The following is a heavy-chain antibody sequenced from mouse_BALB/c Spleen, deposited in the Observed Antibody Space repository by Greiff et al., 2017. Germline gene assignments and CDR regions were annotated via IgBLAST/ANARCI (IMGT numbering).Heavy chain of an antibody. CDR3: AIDFSWFAY. CDR1: GFNIKDYY. CDR2: IDPENGDT. D-gene: IGHD2-4*01. V-gene: IGHV14-4*02. J-gene: IGHJ3*01. Sequence: VQLQQSGAELVRSGASVKLSCTASGFNIKDYYMHWVKQRPEQGLEWIGWIDPENGDTEYAPKFQGKATITADTSSNTAYLQLSSLTSEDTAVYYCAIDFSWFAYWGQGTLVTVSA.